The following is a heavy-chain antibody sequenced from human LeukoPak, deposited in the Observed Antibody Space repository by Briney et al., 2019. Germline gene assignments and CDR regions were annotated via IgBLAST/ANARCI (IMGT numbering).Heavy chain of an antibody. CDR2: IKNNGRTT. Sequence: GGSLRLSCGASGFTLNRFWMNWVRQAPGKGLVWVSRIKNNGRTTSYADSVKGRFTLSRDKSKNTLYMQMNSLRAEDTAVYYCARETTSDDYVWGSYRSAPYFDFWGQGPLVTVSS. CDR1: GFTLNRFW. D-gene: IGHD3-16*02. J-gene: IGHJ4*02. V-gene: IGHV3-74*01. CDR3: ARETTSDDYVWGSYRSAPYFDF.